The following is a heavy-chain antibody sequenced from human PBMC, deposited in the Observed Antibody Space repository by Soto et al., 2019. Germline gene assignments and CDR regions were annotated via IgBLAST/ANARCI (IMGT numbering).Heavy chain of an antibody. CDR2: INHRGGA. D-gene: IGHD3-3*01. Sequence: NPSETLSLTCAAHNGSFTDYFWTWIRQSPGRGLEWTGEINHRGGATYNPSLRSRVTISIDTSKNHFSLSLRSLTAADTAVYYCVARGMTYDFLSGPHPFDPRGHGTLVTVSS. J-gene: IGHJ5*02. V-gene: IGHV4-34*01. CDR3: VARGMTYDFLSGPHPFDP. CDR1: NGSFTDYF.